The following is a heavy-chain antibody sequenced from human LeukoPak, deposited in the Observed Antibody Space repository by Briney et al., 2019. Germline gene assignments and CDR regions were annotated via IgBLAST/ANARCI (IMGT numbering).Heavy chain of an antibody. Sequence: PGGSLRLSCAASGFTFSTYAISWVRQSPGQGLEWVSAISSTGGNTYYADSVRGRFTMSRDNSKNTLYLRMNSLRAEDTAVYYCAKDYVSGNGIWYFDIWGPGTLVTVSS. D-gene: IGHD3-10*01. V-gene: IGHV3-23*01. CDR2: ISSTGGNT. J-gene: IGHJ2*01. CDR1: GFTFSTYA. CDR3: AKDYVSGNGIWYFDI.